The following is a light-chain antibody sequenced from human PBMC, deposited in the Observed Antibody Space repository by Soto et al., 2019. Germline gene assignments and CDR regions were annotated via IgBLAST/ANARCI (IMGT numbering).Light chain of an antibody. CDR1: SSDIGNYNY. J-gene: IGLJ1*01. CDR3: SSYTSTSSYV. Sequence: ALTQPASVSGSPGQSITISCTGTSSDIGNYNYVSWYQQHPGKAPKLMISEVSNRPSGVSNRFSGSKSGNTASLTISGLQAEDEADYYCSSYTSTSSYVFGGGTKVTVL. CDR2: EVS. V-gene: IGLV2-14*01.